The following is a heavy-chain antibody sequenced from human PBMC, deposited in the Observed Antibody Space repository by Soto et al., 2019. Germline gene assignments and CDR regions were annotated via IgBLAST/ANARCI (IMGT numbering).Heavy chain of an antibody. J-gene: IGHJ4*02. Sequence: SETLSLTCTVSGCSISSGDYYWSWIRQPPGKGLEWIGYIYYSGSTYYNPSLKSRVTISVDTSKNQFSLKLSSVTAADTAVYYCARGLRQLVTFDYWGQGTLVTVSS. D-gene: IGHD6-13*01. CDR2: IYYSGST. CDR3: ARGLRQLVTFDY. V-gene: IGHV4-30-4*01. CDR1: GCSISSGDYY.